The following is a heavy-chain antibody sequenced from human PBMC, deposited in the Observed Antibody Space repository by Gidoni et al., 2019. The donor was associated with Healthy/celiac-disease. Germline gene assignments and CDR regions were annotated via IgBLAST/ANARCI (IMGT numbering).Heavy chain of an antibody. D-gene: IGHD3-22*01. Sequence: QVQLVESGGGVVQPGRSRRLSCAGCGFTLSSYARHWVRQAPGKGLEWVAVISYDGSNKYYADSVNGRFTISRDNSKNTLYLQMNSLRAEDTAVYYCARDRWRAERGSSGYYFDYWGQGTLVTVSS. CDR1: GFTLSSYA. CDR2: ISYDGSNK. CDR3: ARDRWRAERGSSGYYFDY. V-gene: IGHV3-30-3*01. J-gene: IGHJ4*02.